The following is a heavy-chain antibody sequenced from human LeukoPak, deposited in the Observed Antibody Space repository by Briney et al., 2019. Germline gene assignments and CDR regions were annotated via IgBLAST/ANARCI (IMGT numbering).Heavy chain of an antibody. Sequence: PSETLSLTCTVSGGSISSGGYFWSWIRQPAGKGPEWIGRINTSGSTNYNPFLKSRVTISVDTPKNQFSLKLSSVTAADTAVYYCARDGNWFDPWGQGTLVTVSS. CDR2: INTSGST. CDR3: ARDGNWFDP. J-gene: IGHJ5*02. V-gene: IGHV4-61*02. CDR1: GGSISSGGYF.